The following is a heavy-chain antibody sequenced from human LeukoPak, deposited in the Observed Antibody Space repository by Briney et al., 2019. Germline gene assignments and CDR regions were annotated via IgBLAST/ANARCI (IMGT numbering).Heavy chain of an antibody. J-gene: IGHJ3*02. CDR3: ARGLNYDILTGPDAFDI. D-gene: IGHD3-9*01. CDR2: IIPIFGTA. V-gene: IGHV1-69*05. CDR1: GGTFSSYA. Sequence: SVKVSCKASGGTFSSYAISWVRQAPGQGLEWMGGIIPIFGTANYAQKFQGRVTITTDESTSTAYMELTSLRSEDTAVYYCARGLNYDILTGPDAFDIWGQGTMVTVSS.